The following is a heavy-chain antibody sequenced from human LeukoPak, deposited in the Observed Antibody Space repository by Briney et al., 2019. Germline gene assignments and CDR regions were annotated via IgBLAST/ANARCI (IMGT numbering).Heavy chain of an antibody. CDR3: ARGTGTLSVGY. Sequence: GGSLRLSCAASGFTFSSYGMHWVRQAPGKGLEWVAVISYDGSNKYYADSVKGRFTISRDNAKNSLYLQMNSLRAEDTAVYYCARGTGTLSVGYWGQGTLVTVSS. J-gene: IGHJ4*02. CDR1: GFTFSSYG. V-gene: IGHV3-30*03. D-gene: IGHD1-14*01. CDR2: ISYDGSNK.